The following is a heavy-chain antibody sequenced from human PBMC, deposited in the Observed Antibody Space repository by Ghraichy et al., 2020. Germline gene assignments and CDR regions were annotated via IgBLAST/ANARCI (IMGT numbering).Heavy chain of an antibody. V-gene: IGHV4-34*01. J-gene: IGHJ5*02. CDR2: INHSGST. D-gene: IGHD3-10*01. CDR3: ARRPITMVRGVIGWFDP. CDR1: GGSFSGYY. Sequence: SETLSLTCAVYGGSFSGYYWSWIRQPPGKGLEWIGEINHSGSTNYNPSLKSRVTISVDTSKNQFSLKLSSVTAADTAVYYCARRPITMVRGVIGWFDPWGQGTLVTVSS.